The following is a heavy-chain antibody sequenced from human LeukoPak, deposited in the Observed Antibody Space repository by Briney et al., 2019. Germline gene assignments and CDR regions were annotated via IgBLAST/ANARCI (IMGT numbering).Heavy chain of an antibody. CDR1: GFTLSRYW. Sequence: GGSLRLSCAASGFTLSRYWMSWVRQAPGKGLEWVANIDLDGSEKFYVDSVKGRFTVYRDNAQNSLYLQMNSLRAEDTAVYYCARDWGATTSVFDYWGQGILVTVSS. V-gene: IGHV3-7*01. CDR2: IDLDGSEK. D-gene: IGHD3-16*01. CDR3: ARDWGATTSVFDY. J-gene: IGHJ4*02.